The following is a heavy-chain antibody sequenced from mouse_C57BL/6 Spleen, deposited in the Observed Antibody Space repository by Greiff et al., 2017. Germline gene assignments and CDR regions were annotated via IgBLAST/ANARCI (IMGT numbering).Heavy chain of an antibody. CDR3: ASYYGNFGGYFDV. CDR1: GFSLTSYG. J-gene: IGHJ1*03. CDR2: IWSGGST. Sequence: VKLVESGPGLVQPSQSLSITCTVSGFSLTSYGVHWVRQSPGKGLEWLGVIWSGGSTDYNAAFISRLSISKDNSKSQVFFKMNSLQADDTAIYYCASYYGNFGGYFDVWGTGTTVTVSS. V-gene: IGHV2-2*01. D-gene: IGHD2-1*01.